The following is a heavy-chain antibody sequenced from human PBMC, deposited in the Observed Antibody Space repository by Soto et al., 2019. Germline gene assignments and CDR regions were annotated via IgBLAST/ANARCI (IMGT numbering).Heavy chain of an antibody. V-gene: IGHV1-46*01. Sequence: QVQLVQSGAEVKKPGASVKVSCKASGYTFTSYYMHWVPQAPGQGLEWMGIINPSGGRTSYAQKCQGRVTMTRDTSTSTVYMELGSLRSEDTAVYYCAREGEWAAAGGGDYWGQGTLVTVSS. D-gene: IGHD6-13*01. J-gene: IGHJ4*02. CDR3: AREGEWAAAGGGDY. CDR2: INPSGGRT. CDR1: GYTFTSYY.